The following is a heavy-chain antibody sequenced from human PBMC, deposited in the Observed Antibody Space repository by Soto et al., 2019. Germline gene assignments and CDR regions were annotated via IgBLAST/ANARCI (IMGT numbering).Heavy chain of an antibody. Sequence: KAXETLSLPFAVYGGSFSGYYWSWIRQPPGKGLEWIGEINHSGSTNYNPSLKSRVTISVDTSKNQFSLKLSSVTAADTAVYYCARGKGSRAVAGLKDYWGQGTLVTSPQ. D-gene: IGHD6-19*01. CDR3: ARGKGSRAVAGLKDY. J-gene: IGHJ4*02. CDR1: GGSFSGYY. V-gene: IGHV4-34*01. CDR2: INHSGST.